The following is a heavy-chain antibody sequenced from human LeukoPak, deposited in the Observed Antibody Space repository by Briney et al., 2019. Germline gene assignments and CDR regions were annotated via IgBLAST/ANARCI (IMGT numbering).Heavy chain of an antibody. CDR1: GGSISSGGYY. J-gene: IGHJ4*02. Sequence: SQTLSLTCTVSGGSISSGGYYWSWIRQHPGKGLEWIGYIYYSGSTYYNPSLKSRVTISVDTSKNQFSLKLSSVTAADTAVYYCARGLGGYYGSGSYHNVDYWGQGTLVAVSS. CDR3: ARGLGGYYGSGSYHNVDY. D-gene: IGHD3-10*01. V-gene: IGHV4-31*03. CDR2: IYYSGST.